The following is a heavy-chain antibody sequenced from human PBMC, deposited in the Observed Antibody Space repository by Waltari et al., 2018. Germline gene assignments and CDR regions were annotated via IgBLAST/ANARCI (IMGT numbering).Heavy chain of an antibody. Sequence: EVQLVESGGGLVQPGGSLRLSCAASGFTFSSYWMSWVRQAPGKGLEWVANIKQDGSEKYDVDSVKGRCTISRDNAKNSLYLQMNSLRSEDTAVYYCASNYYGSGLGAFDIWGQGTMVTVSS. CDR3: ASNYYGSGLGAFDI. D-gene: IGHD3-10*01. V-gene: IGHV3-7*03. CDR1: GFTFSSYW. CDR2: IKQDGSEK. J-gene: IGHJ3*02.